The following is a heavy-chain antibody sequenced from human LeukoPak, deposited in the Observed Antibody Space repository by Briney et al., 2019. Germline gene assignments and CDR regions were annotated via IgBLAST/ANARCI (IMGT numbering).Heavy chain of an antibody. CDR2: ISSSSSYI. J-gene: IGHJ4*02. CDR3: ARRYCSSTNCYAFEN. CDR1: GFTFSSYS. Sequence: GGSLRLSCAASGFTFSSYSMNWVRQAPGKGLEWVSSISSSSSYIYYADSVKGRFTISRVNAKNSLYLQMNSLRAEDTAVYYCARRYCSSTNCYAFENWGQGTLVSVSS. D-gene: IGHD2-2*01. V-gene: IGHV3-21*01.